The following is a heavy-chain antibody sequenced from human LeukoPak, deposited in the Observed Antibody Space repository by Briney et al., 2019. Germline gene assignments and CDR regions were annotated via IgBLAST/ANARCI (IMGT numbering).Heavy chain of an antibody. D-gene: IGHD5-18*01. Sequence: ASVKVSCKASGYTFTSYGISWMRQAPGQGLEWMGWISAYNGNTNYAQKLQGRVTMTTDTSTSTAYMELRSLRSDDTAVYFCARDDSRSYGFSLPPPFDYWGQGTLVTVSS. J-gene: IGHJ4*02. CDR2: ISAYNGNT. CDR1: GYTFTSYG. CDR3: ARDDSRSYGFSLPPPFDY. V-gene: IGHV1-18*01.